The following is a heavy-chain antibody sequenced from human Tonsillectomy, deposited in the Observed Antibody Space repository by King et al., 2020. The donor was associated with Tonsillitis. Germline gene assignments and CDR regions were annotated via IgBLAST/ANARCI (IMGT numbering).Heavy chain of an antibody. J-gene: IGHJ4*02. CDR2: ILYDGGND. D-gene: IGHD6-6*01. V-gene: IGHV3-30*18. Sequence: VQLVESGGGVVQPGRSLRLSCAASGLTFSSYGMHLVRQGSGKGLEWVAVILYDGGNDYYADSVKGRFTISRDNSKNTPYVQMNSLRGEDTAVSYCAKDSSSSQYYRDDWGQGTLVTVSA. CDR1: GLTFSSYG. CDR3: AKDSSSSQYYRDD.